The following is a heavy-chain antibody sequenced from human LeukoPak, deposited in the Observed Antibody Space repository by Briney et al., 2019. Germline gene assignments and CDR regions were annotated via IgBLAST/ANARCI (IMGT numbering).Heavy chain of an antibody. Sequence: GGSLRLSCAASGFTFDDYAMHWVRQAPGKGLEWVSLISWDSGNTYYADSVNGRSIISRDNSKNSLSLQMNSLRAEDTALYYCAKGPGAAVGKRYIQHWGQGTLVTVSS. CDR3: AKGPGAAVGKRYIQH. J-gene: IGHJ1*01. CDR2: ISWDSGNT. CDR1: GFTFDDYA. V-gene: IGHV3-43D*03. D-gene: IGHD6-13*01.